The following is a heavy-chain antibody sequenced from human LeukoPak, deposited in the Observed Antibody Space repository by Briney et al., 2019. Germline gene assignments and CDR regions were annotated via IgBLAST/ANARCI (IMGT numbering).Heavy chain of an antibody. D-gene: IGHD6-13*01. CDR2: IYYSGST. Sequence: SETLSLTCTVSGGSISSYYWSWIRQPPGKGLEWIGYIYYSGSTNYNPSLKSRVTISVDTSKNQFSLKLSFVTAADTAVYYCARYSDAGYSSSWYNYYFDYWGQGTLVTVSS. V-gene: IGHV4-59*01. J-gene: IGHJ4*02. CDR3: ARYSDAGYSSSWYNYYFDY. CDR1: GGSISSYY.